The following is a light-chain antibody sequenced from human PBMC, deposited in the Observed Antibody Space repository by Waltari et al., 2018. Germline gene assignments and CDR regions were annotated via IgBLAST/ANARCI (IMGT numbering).Light chain of an antibody. Sequence: EIVMTQSPATLSLSPGERVTLFCRASQSVSSRLAWYQQKPGQTPRPLIYDASSRATGIPDRFSGSESGTEFTLTISSLEPEDAAIYFCQQGSNWSYSFGQGTKVEIK. CDR1: QSVSSR. J-gene: IGKJ2*03. CDR3: QQGSNWSYS. V-gene: IGKV3D-15*01. CDR2: DAS.